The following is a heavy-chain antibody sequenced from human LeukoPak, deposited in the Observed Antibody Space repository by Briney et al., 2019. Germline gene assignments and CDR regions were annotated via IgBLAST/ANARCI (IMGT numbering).Heavy chain of an antibody. CDR3: ARDPGVRWLVGFDY. D-gene: IGHD6-19*01. Sequence: PGGSLRLSCAASGFTVSSNYMSWVRQAPGKGLEWVAVIWYDGSNKYYADSVKGRFTISRDNSKNTLYLQMDSLRAEDTAVYYCARDPGVRWLVGFDYWGQGTLVTVSS. J-gene: IGHJ4*02. CDR2: IWYDGSNK. CDR1: GFTVSSNY. V-gene: IGHV3-33*08.